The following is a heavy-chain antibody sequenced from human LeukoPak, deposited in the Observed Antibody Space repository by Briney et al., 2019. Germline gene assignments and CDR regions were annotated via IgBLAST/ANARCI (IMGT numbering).Heavy chain of an antibody. CDR2: IGWSGSST. J-gene: IGHJ4*02. Sequence: GGSLRLSCAASGFTLDDYGMSWVRQAPGKGLEWVSGIGWSGSSTGYADSVKGRFTISIDNAKNSLYLQLNSLRAEDTAFYYCARDRASGWYRGDYDYSGQGTLVTVSS. CDR3: ARDRASGWYRGDYDY. D-gene: IGHD6-19*01. V-gene: IGHV3-20*04. CDR1: GFTLDDYG.